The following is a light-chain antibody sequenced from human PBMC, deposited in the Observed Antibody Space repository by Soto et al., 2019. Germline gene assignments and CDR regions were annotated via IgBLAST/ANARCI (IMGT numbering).Light chain of an antibody. CDR1: QNVLYRSSNKSS. CDR2: WAS. CDR3: QQDYNTPYT. Sequence: DIVMTQSPDFLAVALGERATITCKSSQNVLYRSSNKSSLAWYQQRPGQPHRLLLYWASTRESVGPDRFVVSGSETDFTLTISSLQAVYEVLYHCQQDYNTPYTFGQGTTLEIK. V-gene: IGKV4-1*01. J-gene: IGKJ2*01.